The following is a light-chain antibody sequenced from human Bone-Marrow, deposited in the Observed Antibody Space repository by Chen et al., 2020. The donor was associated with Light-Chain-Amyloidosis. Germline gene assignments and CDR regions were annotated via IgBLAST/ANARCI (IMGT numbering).Light chain of an antibody. CDR3: QSYQGSSQGV. CDR2: EDD. V-gene: IGLV6-57*01. J-gene: IGLJ3*02. CDR1: SGSIATNY. Sequence: NCLLSQPPTVSEYPGKTVTVSCTRSSGSIATNYVQWYQQRPGSSPTTVIYEDDQRPSGVPDRFSGSIDRSSNSASLTISGLKTEDEADYYCQSYQGSSQGVFGGGTKLTVL.